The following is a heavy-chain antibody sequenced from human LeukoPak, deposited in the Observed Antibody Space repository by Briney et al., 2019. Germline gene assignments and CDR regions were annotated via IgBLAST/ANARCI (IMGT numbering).Heavy chain of an antibody. Sequence: PSETLSLTCAVYGGSFSGYYWSWIRQPPGKGLEWIGEINHNGSTNYNPSLKSRVTISVDTSKNQFSLKLSSVTAADTAVYYCASCGYDYPRGSGYFQHWGQGTLVTVSS. V-gene: IGHV4-34*01. J-gene: IGHJ1*01. CDR2: INHNGST. CDR3: ASCGYDYPRGSGYFQH. D-gene: IGHD5-12*01. CDR1: GGSFSGYY.